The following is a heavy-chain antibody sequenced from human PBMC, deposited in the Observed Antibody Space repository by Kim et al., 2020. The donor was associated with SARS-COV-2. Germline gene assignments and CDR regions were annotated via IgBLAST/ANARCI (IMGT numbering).Heavy chain of an antibody. D-gene: IGHD3-22*01. V-gene: IGHV3-48*04. CDR1: GFTFSSYS. CDR3: ARHDSSGYRDY. CDR2: ISSSSSTI. J-gene: IGHJ4*02. Sequence: GGSLRLSCAASGFTFSSYSMNWVRQAPGKGLEWVSYISSSSSTIYYADSVKGRFTISRDNAKNSLYLQMNSLRAEDTAVYYCARHDSSGYRDYWGQGTLVTVSS.